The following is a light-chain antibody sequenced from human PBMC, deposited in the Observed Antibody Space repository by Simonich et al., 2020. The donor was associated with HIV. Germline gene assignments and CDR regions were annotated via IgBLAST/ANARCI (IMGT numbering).Light chain of an antibody. J-gene: IGKJ2*01. V-gene: IGKV3-15*01. CDR1: QNVSSN. CDR2: GAS. Sequence: EIVMTQSPVTLSVSPGERATLSCRASQNVSSNLAWYQQKPGQAPSLLIYGASTRATGIPASFSGSGSGTEFALTISSLQSEDFAVYYCQQRSNSYTFGQGTKLEI. CDR3: QQRSNSYT.